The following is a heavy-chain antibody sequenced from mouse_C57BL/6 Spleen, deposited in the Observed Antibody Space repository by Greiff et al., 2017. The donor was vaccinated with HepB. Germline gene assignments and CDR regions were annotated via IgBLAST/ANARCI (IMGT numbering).Heavy chain of an antibody. D-gene: IGHD2-4*01. CDR1: GYTFTDYY. CDR2: IGPGSGST. J-gene: IGHJ4*01. Sequence: VKLVESGAELVKPGASVKISCKASGYTFTDYYINWVKQRPGQGLEWIGKIGPGSGSTYYNEKFKGKATLTADKSSSTAYMQLSSLTSEDSAVYFCARRDYDYDGDGYAMDYWGQGTSVTVSS. V-gene: IGHV1-77*01. CDR3: ARRDYDYDGDGYAMDY.